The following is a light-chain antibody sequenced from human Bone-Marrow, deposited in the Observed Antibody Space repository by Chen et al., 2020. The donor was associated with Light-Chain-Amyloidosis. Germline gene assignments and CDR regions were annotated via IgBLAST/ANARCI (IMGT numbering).Light chain of an antibody. CDR1: DLPTKY. J-gene: IGLJ2*01. CDR2: RDT. V-gene: IGLV3-25*03. Sequence: SYELTQPPSVSVSPVQTATITCSGDDLPTKYAYWYQQKPGQAPVLVIHRDTERPSGISERFSGSSSGTTATLTISGVQAEDEADYHCQSADSSGTYEVIFGGGTKLTGL. CDR3: QSADSSGTYEVI.